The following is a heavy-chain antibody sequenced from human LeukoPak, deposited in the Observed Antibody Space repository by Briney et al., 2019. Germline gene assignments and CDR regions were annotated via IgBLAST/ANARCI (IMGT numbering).Heavy chain of an antibody. CDR1: GYSFTSYW. CDR2: IYPGDSDT. Sequence: GEPLKFSSKGSGYSFTSYWGGWVRQMPGKGLEWMGIIYPGDSDTRYSPSFQGQVTISADKSISTAYLQWSSLKASDTAMYYCARRGWATNWFDPWGQGTLVTVSS. D-gene: IGHD1-26*01. V-gene: IGHV5-51*01. CDR3: ARRGWATNWFDP. J-gene: IGHJ5*02.